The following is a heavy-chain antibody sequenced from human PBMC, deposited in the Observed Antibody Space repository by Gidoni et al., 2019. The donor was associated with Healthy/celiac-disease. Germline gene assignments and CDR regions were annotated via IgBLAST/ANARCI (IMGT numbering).Heavy chain of an antibody. D-gene: IGHD6-19*01. CDR1: GGSISRSNW. CDR2: IYHSGST. V-gene: IGHV4-4*02. Sequence: QVQLQESGPGLVQPSGTLSLTSAVSGGSISRSNWWSWVRQPPGKGLEWIGEIYHSGSTNYNPALKSRVTISVDKSKNQFSLKRSSVTAADTAVYYCARDGGIAVAGTPFDYWGQGTLVTVSS. J-gene: IGHJ4*02. CDR3: ARDGGIAVAGTPFDY.